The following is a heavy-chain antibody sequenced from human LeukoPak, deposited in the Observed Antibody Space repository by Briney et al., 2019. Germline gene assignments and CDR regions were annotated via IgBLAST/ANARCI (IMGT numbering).Heavy chain of an antibody. V-gene: IGHV4-31*03. CDR1: GVSISSGGYY. Sequence: SQTLSLTCTVSGVSISSGGYYWSWIRQHPGKGLEWIGYIYYSGSAYSNPSLKSRVTISVDTSENQFSLKLSSVTAADTAVYYCATVHYGSATKEDYWGQGTLVTVSS. J-gene: IGHJ4*02. CDR3: ATVHYGSATKEDY. CDR2: IYYSGSA. D-gene: IGHD3-10*01.